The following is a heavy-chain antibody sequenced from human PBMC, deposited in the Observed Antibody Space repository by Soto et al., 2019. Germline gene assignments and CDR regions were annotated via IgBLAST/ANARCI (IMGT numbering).Heavy chain of an antibody. CDR2: ISSSSSYI. CDR1: GFTFSSYS. CDR3: ARDIPTVGYCSGGSCHTYGMDV. J-gene: IGHJ6*02. Sequence: GGSLRLSCAASGFTFSSYSMNWVRQAPGKGLEWVLSISSSSSYIYYADSVKGRFTISRDNAKNSLYLQMNSLRAEDTAVYYCARDIPTVGYCSGGSCHTYGMDVWGQGTTVTVSS. D-gene: IGHD2-15*01. V-gene: IGHV3-21*01.